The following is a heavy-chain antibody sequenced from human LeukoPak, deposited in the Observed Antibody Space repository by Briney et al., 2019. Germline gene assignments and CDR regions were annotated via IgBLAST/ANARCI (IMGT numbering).Heavy chain of an antibody. V-gene: IGHV1-8*03. Sequence: ASVKVSCKASGGTFSSYAISWVRQATGQGLEWMGWMNPNSGNTGYAQKFQGRVTITRNTSISTAYMELSSLRSEDTAVYYCARVVVGALDAFDIWGQGTMVTVSS. CDR2: MNPNSGNT. CDR1: GGTFSSYA. D-gene: IGHD1-26*01. J-gene: IGHJ3*02. CDR3: ARVVVGALDAFDI.